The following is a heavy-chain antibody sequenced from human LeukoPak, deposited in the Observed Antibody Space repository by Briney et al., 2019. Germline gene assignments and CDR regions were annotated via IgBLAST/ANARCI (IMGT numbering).Heavy chain of an antibody. D-gene: IGHD3-10*01. J-gene: IGHJ6*03. CDR1: GFTFSTYW. CDR3: ARPLRGSVYYMDV. V-gene: IGHV3-7*01. CDR2: IKQDGSEK. Sequence: GGSLRLSCAASGFTFSTYWMSWVRQAPGKGLEWVANIKQDGSEKYYVDSVKGRFTISRDNAKNSLFLQMNSLRAEDTAVYYCARPLRGSVYYMDVWGKGTTVTVSS.